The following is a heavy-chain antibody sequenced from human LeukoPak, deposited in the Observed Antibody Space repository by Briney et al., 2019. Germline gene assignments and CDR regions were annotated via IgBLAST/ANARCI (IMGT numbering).Heavy chain of an antibody. V-gene: IGHV4-59*01. J-gene: IGHJ4*02. D-gene: IGHD4-17*01. CDR3: ARAPLRGDPFDY. Sequence: PSETLSLTCTVSGGSISSYYWSWIRQPPGKGLEWIGYNYYSGSTNYNPSLKSRVTISVDTSKNQFSLKLSSVTAADTAVYYCARAPLRGDPFDYWGQGTLVTVSS. CDR2: NYYSGST. CDR1: GGSISSYY.